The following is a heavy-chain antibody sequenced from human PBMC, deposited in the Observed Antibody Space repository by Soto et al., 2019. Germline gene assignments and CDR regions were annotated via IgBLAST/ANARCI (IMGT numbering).Heavy chain of an antibody. V-gene: IGHV3-21*02. D-gene: IGHD6-13*01. Sequence: DVQLVESGGGLVKPGGSLRLSCEDSGFSFSYYSMNWVRQAPGKGLEWVSSISSSSTYITSADDLKGRFRISTDNSNTSLFLLMSSLTAADTAVYYCARGGGTGLYGSSWSPRCWCQGTLFTVSS. CDR2: ISSSSTYI. CDR3: ARGGGTGLYGSSWSPRC. CDR1: GFSFSYYS. J-gene: IGHJ4*02.